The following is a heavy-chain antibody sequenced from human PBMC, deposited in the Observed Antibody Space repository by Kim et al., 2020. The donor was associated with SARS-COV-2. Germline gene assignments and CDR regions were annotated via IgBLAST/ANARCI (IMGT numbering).Heavy chain of an antibody. Sequence: SETLSLTCAVYGGSFSGYYWSWIRQPPGKGLEWIGEINHSGSTNYNPSLKSRGTISVDTSKNQLSLQLSSVTAADTAVYYCAGGGLRYYDWLPMYSYWG. CDR2: INHSGST. V-gene: IGHV4-34*01. CDR1: GGSFSGYY. J-gene: IGHJ4*01. D-gene: IGHD3-9*01. CDR3: AGGGLRYYDWLPMYSY.